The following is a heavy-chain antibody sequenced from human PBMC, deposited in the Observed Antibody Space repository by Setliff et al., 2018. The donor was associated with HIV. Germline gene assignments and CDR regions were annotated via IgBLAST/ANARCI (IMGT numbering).Heavy chain of an antibody. CDR1: GFTVSSNY. CDR3: ARHDSGDYYSLGY. Sequence: GSLRLSCAASGFTVSSNYMSWVRQAPGKGLEWIGSIYHSGSTNYNPSLKSRVTISVDTSKNHFSLKLRPVTAADTAVYYCARHDSGDYYSLGYWGQGNLVTVSS. D-gene: IGHD3-22*01. J-gene: IGHJ4*02. V-gene: IGHV4-59*02. CDR2: IYHSGST.